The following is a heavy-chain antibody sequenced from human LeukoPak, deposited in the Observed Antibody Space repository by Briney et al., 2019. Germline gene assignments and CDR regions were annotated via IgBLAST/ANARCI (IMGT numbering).Heavy chain of an antibody. V-gene: IGHV3-20*04. D-gene: IGHD6-13*01. CDR2: INWNGGST. J-gene: IGHJ4*02. CDR1: GFTFDDCG. CDR3: ARGGAAAGYDY. Sequence: GGSLRLSCAASGFTFDDCGMSWVRQAPGKGLEWVSGINWNGGSTGYADSVKGRFTNSRDNAKNSLYLQMNSLRAEDTALYYCARGGAAAGYDYWGQGTPVTVSS.